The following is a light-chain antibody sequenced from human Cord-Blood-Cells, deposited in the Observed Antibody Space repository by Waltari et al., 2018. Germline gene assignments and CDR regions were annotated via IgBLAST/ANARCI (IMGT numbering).Light chain of an antibody. CDR3: SSYTSSSTWV. CDR2: DVS. J-gene: IGLJ3*02. V-gene: IGLV2-14*01. Sequence: QSALTQPASVSGSPGRSITISCTATSRDVGGYNYVSWYQQHPGKAPKLMIYDVSNRPSGVSNRFSGSKSGNTASLTISGLQAEDEADYYCSSYTSSSTWVFGGGTKLTVL. CDR1: SRDVGGYNY.